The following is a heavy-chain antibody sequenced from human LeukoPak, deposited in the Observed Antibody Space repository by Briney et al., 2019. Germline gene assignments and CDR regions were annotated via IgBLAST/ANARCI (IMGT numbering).Heavy chain of an antibody. CDR2: ISCSGSST. CDR1: GFPFSSYA. D-gene: IGHD4-17*01. CDR3: AKKRGTRVTTIDI. V-gene: IGHV3-23*01. J-gene: IGHJ3*02. Sequence: HPGGPLRLSCAASGFPFSSYAISWVRRAPGKGLEWVPTISCSGSSTSYAYSVKGRYTLSTDNSKNTLYFQMNRMRAEDTDVYYCAKKRGTRVTTIDIWGQGTMVTVSS.